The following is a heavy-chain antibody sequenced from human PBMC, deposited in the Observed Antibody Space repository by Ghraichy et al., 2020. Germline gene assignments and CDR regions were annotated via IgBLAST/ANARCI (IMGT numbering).Heavy chain of an antibody. CDR1: GGTFSSYA. CDR2: IIPIFNVP. CDR3: ARDYHDSSDYFVDSYWYFDL. Sequence: SVKVSCKASGGTFSSYAISWVRQAPGQGLEWMGGIIPIFNVPTYGQKFQGRVKITADESTSTVYMELSSLRSEDTAVYYCARDYHDSSDYFVDSYWYFDLWGRGTLVTVSS. D-gene: IGHD3-22*01. J-gene: IGHJ2*01. V-gene: IGHV1-69*13.